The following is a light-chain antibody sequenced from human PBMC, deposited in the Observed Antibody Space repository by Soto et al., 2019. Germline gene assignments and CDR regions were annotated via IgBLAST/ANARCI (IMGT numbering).Light chain of an antibody. Sequence: EIVLTQSPDTLSLSPGETATLSCRASQSFSSSHLAWYQQKVGQAPRLLIYGASSRATGIPDRFSGSGSGTHFTLIINILDPEDFAVYYCQYYGTSTGTFGQGTKVDIK. CDR1: QSFSSSH. CDR2: GAS. V-gene: IGKV3-20*01. J-gene: IGKJ1*01. CDR3: QYYGTSTGT.